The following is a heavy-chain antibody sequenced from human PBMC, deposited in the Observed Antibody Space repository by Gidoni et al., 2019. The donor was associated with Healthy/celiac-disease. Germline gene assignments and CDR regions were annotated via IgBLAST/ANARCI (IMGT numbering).Heavy chain of an antibody. Sequence: QVQLQESGPGLVTPSHTLSLTCTVSGGSIRSGDSYWSWIRQPPGKGLEWIGYIYYSGSTYYNPSLKSRVTISVDTSKNQFSLKLSSVTAADTAVYYCASPAGSGYYYLDYWGQGTLVTVSS. CDR1: GGSIRSGDSY. D-gene: IGHD3-22*01. V-gene: IGHV4-30-4*01. CDR2: IYYSGST. J-gene: IGHJ4*02. CDR3: ASPAGSGYYYLDY.